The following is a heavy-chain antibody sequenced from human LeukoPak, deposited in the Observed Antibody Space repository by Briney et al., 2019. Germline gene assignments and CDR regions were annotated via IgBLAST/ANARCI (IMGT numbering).Heavy chain of an antibody. D-gene: IGHD3-22*01. CDR3: ARAPYYYDSSGYYDY. CDR2: IYHSGST. J-gene: IGHJ4*02. V-gene: IGHV4-30-2*01. CDR1: GGSISSGGHS. Sequence: PSETLSLTCAVSGGSISSGGHSWSWIRQPPGKGLEWIGYIYHSGSTYYNPSLKSRVTISVDRSKNQFSLKLSSVTAADTAVYYCARAPYYYDSSGYYDYWGQGTLVTVSS.